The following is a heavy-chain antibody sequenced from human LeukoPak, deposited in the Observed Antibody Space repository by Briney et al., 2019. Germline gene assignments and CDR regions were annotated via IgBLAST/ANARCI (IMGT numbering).Heavy chain of an antibody. CDR3: AKIYGGTAREGFGDY. D-gene: IGHD4-23*01. Sequence: GGSLRLSCAASGFTFSSYAMSWVRQSPGKGLEWVSAISGSGGNTHYADSVKGRFTISRDNSKNTLYLQMNSLRAEDTAVYYCAKIYGGTAREGFGDYWGQGTLVTVSS. CDR2: ISGSGGNT. V-gene: IGHV3-23*01. CDR1: GFTFSSYA. J-gene: IGHJ4*02.